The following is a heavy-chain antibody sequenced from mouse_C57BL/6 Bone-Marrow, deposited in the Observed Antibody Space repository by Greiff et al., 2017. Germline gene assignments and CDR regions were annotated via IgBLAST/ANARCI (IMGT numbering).Heavy chain of an antibody. CDR1: GYTFTSYW. J-gene: IGHJ1*03. CDR3: ARYYYGSSYDWYFDV. V-gene: IGHV1-64*01. Sequence: QVQLQQPGAELVKPGASVTLSCKASGYTFTSYWMHWVKQRPGQGLEWIGMIHPNSVSTNYNEKFKSKATLTVDKSSSTAYMQLSSLTSEDSAVYYCARYYYGSSYDWYFDVWGTGTTVTVSS. CDR2: IHPNSVST. D-gene: IGHD1-1*01.